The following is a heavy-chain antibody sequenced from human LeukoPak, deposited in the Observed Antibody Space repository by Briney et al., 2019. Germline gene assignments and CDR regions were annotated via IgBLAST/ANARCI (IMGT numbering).Heavy chain of an antibody. CDR2: ISWDGGST. D-gene: IGHD1-26*01. Sequence: PGGSLRLSCAASGFTFHDYAMHWVRQAPGKGLEWVSLISWDGGSTYYADSVKGRFTISRDNSKNSLYLQMNSLRAEDTAVYYCAKHSGSYFYADFDYWGQGTLVTVSS. V-gene: IGHV3-43D*03. J-gene: IGHJ4*02. CDR3: AKHSGSYFYADFDY. CDR1: GFTFHDYA.